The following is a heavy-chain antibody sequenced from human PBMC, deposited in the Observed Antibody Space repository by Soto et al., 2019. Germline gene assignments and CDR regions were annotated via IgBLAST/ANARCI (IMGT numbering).Heavy chain of an antibody. Sequence: GGSLRLSCAASGFTFSSYAMSWVRQAPGKGLEWVSAISGSGGSTYYADSVKGRFTISRDNSKNTLYLQMNSLRAEDMAVYYCAKDWKLNWNYYFDYWGQGTLVTVSS. CDR3: AKDWKLNWNYYFDY. CDR1: GFTFSSYA. V-gene: IGHV3-23*01. CDR2: ISGSGGST. J-gene: IGHJ4*02. D-gene: IGHD1-7*01.